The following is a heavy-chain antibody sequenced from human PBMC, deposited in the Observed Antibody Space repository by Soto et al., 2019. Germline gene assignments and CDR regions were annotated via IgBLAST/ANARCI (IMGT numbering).Heavy chain of an antibody. V-gene: IGHV1-69*02. CDR2: VNPIVSMS. CDR1: GDTFNFYS. D-gene: IGHD3-10*01. Sequence: QVQLVQSGAEVKRPGSSVKVSCTASGDTFNFYSITWVRQAPGLGLEWMGRVNPIVSMSNYAQKFQGRVTMTPDKSTSTSYMELSSLRSEDTAIYYCASSYGSGYRAFDYWGQGALVTVSS. CDR3: ASSYGSGYRAFDY. J-gene: IGHJ4*02.